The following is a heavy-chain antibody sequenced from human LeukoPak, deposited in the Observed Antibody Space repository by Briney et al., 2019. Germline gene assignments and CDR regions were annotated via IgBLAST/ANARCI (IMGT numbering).Heavy chain of an antibody. Sequence: PGGSLRLSCAASGFTFSSYAMSWVRQAPGKGLEWVSAISGSGGSTYYADSVKGRFTISRDNSKNTLYLQMNSLRAEDTAVYYCAKPPLQEHRGNWFHPWGQGTLVTVSS. D-gene: IGHD5-24*01. CDR3: AKPPLQEHRGNWFHP. V-gene: IGHV3-23*01. CDR1: GFTFSSYA. CDR2: ISGSGGST. J-gene: IGHJ5*02.